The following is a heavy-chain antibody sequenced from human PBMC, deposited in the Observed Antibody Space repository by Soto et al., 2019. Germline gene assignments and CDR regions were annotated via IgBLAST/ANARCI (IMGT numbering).Heavy chain of an antibody. Sequence: QVQLVQSGAEVKKPGASVKVSCKASGYTFTSYAMHWVRQAPGQRLEWMGWINAGNGNTKYSQKFQGRVTITRDTSASTAYMELSSLRSEDTAVYCCASDYGETPQIDYYYYGMDVWGQGTTVTVSS. CDR2: INAGNGNT. CDR3: ASDYGETPQIDYYYYGMDV. CDR1: GYTFTSYA. D-gene: IGHD4-17*01. V-gene: IGHV1-3*01. J-gene: IGHJ6*02.